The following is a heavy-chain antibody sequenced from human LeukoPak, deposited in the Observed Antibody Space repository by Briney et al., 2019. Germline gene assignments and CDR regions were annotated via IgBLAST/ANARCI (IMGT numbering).Heavy chain of an antibody. CDR1: GFTFDDYG. Sequence: PGGSLRLSCAASGFTFDDYGMSWVRQAPGKGLEWVSGINWNGGSIGYADSVKGRFTISRDNAKNSLYLQMNSLRAEDTAVYYCARVLTGYSYYYYYYMDVWGKGTTVTVSS. V-gene: IGHV3-20*04. CDR3: ARVLTGYSYYYYYYMDV. D-gene: IGHD3-9*01. J-gene: IGHJ6*03. CDR2: INWNGGSI.